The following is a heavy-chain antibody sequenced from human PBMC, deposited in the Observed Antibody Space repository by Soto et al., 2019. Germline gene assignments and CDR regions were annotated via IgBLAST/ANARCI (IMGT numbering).Heavy chain of an antibody. D-gene: IGHD3-10*01. CDR1: GFTFSSYS. CDR3: ARDLMVRGFYYYGMDV. J-gene: IGHJ6*02. Sequence: GGSLRLSCAASGFTFSSYSMNWVRQAPGKGLEWVSSISRSSSYIYYADSVKGRFTISRDNAKNSLYLQMNSLRAEDTAVYYCARDLMVRGFYYYGMDVWGQGTTVTVSS. V-gene: IGHV3-21*01. CDR2: ISRSSSYI.